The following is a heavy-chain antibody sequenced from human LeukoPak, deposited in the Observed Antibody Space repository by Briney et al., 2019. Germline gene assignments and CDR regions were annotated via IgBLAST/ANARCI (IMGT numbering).Heavy chain of an antibody. V-gene: IGHV1-69*13. Sequence: SVKVSCKASGGTFSSYAISWVRQAPGQGLEWMGGIIPIFGTANYAQKFQGRVTITADESTSTANMELSSLRSEDTAVYYCARDRKRGYCSGGSCYGYYYYGMDVWGQGTTVTVSS. D-gene: IGHD2-15*01. CDR1: GGTFSSYA. CDR2: IIPIFGTA. CDR3: ARDRKRGYCSGGSCYGYYYYGMDV. J-gene: IGHJ6*02.